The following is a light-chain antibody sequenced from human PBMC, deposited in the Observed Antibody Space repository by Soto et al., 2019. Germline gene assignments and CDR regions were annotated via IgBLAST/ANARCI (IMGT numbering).Light chain of an antibody. V-gene: IGKV1-9*01. J-gene: IGKJ1*01. CDR1: QGISSY. Sequence: DIQLTQSPSFLSASVGDRVTITCGASQGISSYLAWYQQKPGKAPKLLIYVASTLQSGVPSRFRGSGYGTELTLTISSMQNEDFATYYCLQHHSYTWTFGQGTKVDIK. CDR3: LQHHSYTWT. CDR2: VAS.